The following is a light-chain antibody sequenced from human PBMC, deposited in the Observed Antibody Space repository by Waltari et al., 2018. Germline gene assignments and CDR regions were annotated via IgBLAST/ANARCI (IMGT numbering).Light chain of an antibody. J-gene: IGKJ2*01. Sequence: DIQLTQSPSSLSASVGDRVTLPRQASQDMSNYLNWYQQKPGKAPKLLIYDASNLETGVPSRFSGSGSGTDFTFTISSLQPEDIATYYCQQYDNLPPYTFGQGTKLEIK. CDR1: QDMSNY. CDR2: DAS. V-gene: IGKV1-33*01. CDR3: QQYDNLPPYT.